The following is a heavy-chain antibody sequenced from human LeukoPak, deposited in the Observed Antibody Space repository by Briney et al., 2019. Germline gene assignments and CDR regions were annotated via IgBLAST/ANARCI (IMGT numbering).Heavy chain of an antibody. Sequence: SETLSLTCAVYGGSFSGYYWSWIRQPPGKGLEWIGEINHSGSTNYNPSLKSRVTISVDKSKNQFSLKLSSVTAADTAVYYCARRSTMVRGVDYWGQGTLVTVSS. J-gene: IGHJ4*02. CDR2: INHSGST. CDR3: ARRSTMVRGVDY. D-gene: IGHD3-10*01. V-gene: IGHV4-34*01. CDR1: GGSFSGYY.